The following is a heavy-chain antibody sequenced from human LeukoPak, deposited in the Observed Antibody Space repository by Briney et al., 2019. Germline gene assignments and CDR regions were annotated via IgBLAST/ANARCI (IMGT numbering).Heavy chain of an antibody. CDR2: IIPIFGTA. CDR3: VRRRARFSRRKYYFDY. J-gene: IGHJ4*02. D-gene: IGHD3-3*01. Sequence: KVSCQASGGTFSSYAISWVRQAPGQGLEWMGGIIPIFGTANYAQKFQGRVTITADESTSTAYMELSSLRSEDTAVYYCVRRRARFSRRKYYFDYWGQGTLVTVSS. V-gene: IGHV1-69*01. CDR1: GGTFSSYA.